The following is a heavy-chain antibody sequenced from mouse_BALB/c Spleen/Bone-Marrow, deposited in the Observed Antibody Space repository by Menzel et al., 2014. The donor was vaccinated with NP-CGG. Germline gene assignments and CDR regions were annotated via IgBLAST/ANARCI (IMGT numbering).Heavy chain of an antibody. J-gene: IGHJ1*01. CDR3: ARGSSFSYWHFDV. Sequence: QVQLQQSGAELVKPGASVKLSCKASGYTFTSYYMYWVKQRPGQGLEWIGEINPSNGGTNFNEKFKGKTTLTADKSSSTVYMLISSLTSEDSAIYFCARGSSFSYWHFDVWGAGTTVTVSS. D-gene: IGHD1-1*01. CDR2: INPSNGGT. CDR1: GYTFTSYY. V-gene: IGHV1-53*01.